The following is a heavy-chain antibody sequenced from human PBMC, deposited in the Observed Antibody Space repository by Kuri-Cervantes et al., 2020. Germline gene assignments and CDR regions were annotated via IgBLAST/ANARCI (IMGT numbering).Heavy chain of an antibody. D-gene: IGHD3-22*01. CDR2: INHSGST. Sequence: SETLSLTCAVYGGSFSGYYWSWIRQPPGKGLEWIGEINHSGSTNYNPSLKSRVTISVDTSKNQFSLKLSSVTAADTAVYYCARDESNYYDSSGYYGYWGQGTLVTVSS. CDR1: GGSFSGYY. CDR3: ARDESNYYDSSGYYGY. V-gene: IGHV4-34*01. J-gene: IGHJ4*02.